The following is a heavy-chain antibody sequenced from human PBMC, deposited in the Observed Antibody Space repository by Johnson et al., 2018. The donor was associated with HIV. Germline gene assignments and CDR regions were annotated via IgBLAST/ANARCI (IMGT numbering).Heavy chain of an antibody. V-gene: IGHV3-30*03. CDR3: ARDGPRGSYGAFDI. J-gene: IGHJ3*02. Sequence: QVQLVESGGGVVQPGTSLRLSCAASGFTFGIYGMHWVRQAPGKGLEWVALISYDGSNEYYGDSVKGRFTISRDNAKNSLYLQMNSLRAEDTALYYCARDGPRGSYGAFDIWGQGTMVTVSS. CDR2: ISYDGSNE. D-gene: IGHD1-26*01. CDR1: GFTFGIYG.